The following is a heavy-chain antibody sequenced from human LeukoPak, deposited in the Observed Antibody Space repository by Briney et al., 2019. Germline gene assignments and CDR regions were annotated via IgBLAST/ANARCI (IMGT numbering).Heavy chain of an antibody. CDR1: GGSISSYY. Sequence: SETLSLTCIVSGGSISSYYWSWVRQPAGKGLEWIGRIYTSGSTNYNPSLKSRVTMSVDTSKNQFSLKLSSVTAADTAVYYCAITLKSPSGDSVWGSDRYYDAFDIWGQGTMVTVSS. J-gene: IGHJ3*02. V-gene: IGHV4-4*07. D-gene: IGHD3-16*02. CDR3: AITLKSPSGDSVWGSDRYYDAFDI. CDR2: IYTSGST.